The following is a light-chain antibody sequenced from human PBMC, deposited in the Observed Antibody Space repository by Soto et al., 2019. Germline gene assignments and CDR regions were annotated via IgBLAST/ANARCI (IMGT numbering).Light chain of an antibody. CDR3: QQYLAWPFT. CDR1: QSASDR. J-gene: IGKJ2*01. CDR2: GAS. V-gene: IGKV3-15*01. Sequence: EVVVTQSPVTLSMSPGERVTLSCRTSQSASDRVAWYQQIPGQAPRLLIYGASTRATGIPARFSGSGSGTVFTLTIRRVQSEDFVVYSCQQYLAWPFTFGQGTKLEL.